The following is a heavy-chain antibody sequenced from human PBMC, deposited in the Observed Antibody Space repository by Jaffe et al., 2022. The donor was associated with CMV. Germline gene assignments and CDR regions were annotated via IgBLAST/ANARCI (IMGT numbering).Heavy chain of an antibody. CDR1: GYTFTSYY. V-gene: IGHV1-46*01. J-gene: IGHJ6*02. CDR2: INPSGGST. CDR3: ARAVDTAMVTIYGMDV. D-gene: IGHD5-18*01. Sequence: QVQLVQSGAEVKKPGASVKVSCKASGYTFTSYYMHWVRQAPGQGLEWMGIINPSGGSTSYAQKFQGRVTMTRDTSTSTVYMELSSLRSEDTAVYYCARAVDTAMVTIYGMDVWGQGTTVTVSS.